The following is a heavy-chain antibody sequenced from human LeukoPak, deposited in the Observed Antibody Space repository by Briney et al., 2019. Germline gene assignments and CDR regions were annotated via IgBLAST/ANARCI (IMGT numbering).Heavy chain of an antibody. CDR1: GFTFSSYS. V-gene: IGHV3-21*01. CDR3: AREGVTMVRGAPDY. D-gene: IGHD3-10*01. Sequence: GGSLRLSCAASGFTFSSYSMNWVRQAPGKGLEWVSSISSSSSYIYYADSVKGRFTISRDNAKNSLYLQMNSLRAEDTAVYYRAREGVTMVRGAPDYWGQGTLVTVSS. CDR2: ISSSSSYI. J-gene: IGHJ4*02.